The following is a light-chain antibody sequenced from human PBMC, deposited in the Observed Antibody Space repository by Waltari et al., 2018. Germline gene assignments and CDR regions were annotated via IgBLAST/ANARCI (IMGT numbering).Light chain of an antibody. V-gene: IGKV1-39*01. J-gene: IGKJ2*01. CDR3: QQSSSAPRT. CDR1: QSISGH. Sequence: DIQMTQSPSSLSASVGDRVTITCRASQSISGHVNWYQQKPGKAPKLLIHAASTLQRGVPPRFSGSGSGTDFTLTISSLQPEDFSTYYCQQSSSAPRTFGQGTKLDIK. CDR2: AAS.